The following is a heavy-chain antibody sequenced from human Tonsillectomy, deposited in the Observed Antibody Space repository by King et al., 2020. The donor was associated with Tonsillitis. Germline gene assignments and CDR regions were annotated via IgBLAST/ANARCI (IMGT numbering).Heavy chain of an antibody. Sequence: ITLKESGPTLVKPTQTLTLTCTFSGFSLTTSGEGVGWIRQPPGKALEWLALIYWTDDKRYSPSLKSRLTITKDTSKHQVVLTMTNMDPVYTATYYCAHRQTSSGSYYDPGYFDYWGQGTLVTVSS. J-gene: IGHJ4*02. CDR2: IYWTDDK. D-gene: IGHD1-26*01. CDR3: AHRQTSSGSYYDPGYFDY. V-gene: IGHV2-5*01. CDR1: GFSLTTSGEG.